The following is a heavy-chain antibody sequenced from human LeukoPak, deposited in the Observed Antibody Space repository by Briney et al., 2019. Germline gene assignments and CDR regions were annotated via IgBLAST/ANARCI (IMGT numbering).Heavy chain of an antibody. V-gene: IGHV4-39*01. J-gene: IGHJ5*02. CDR2: IYYSGST. CDR1: GGSISSSSYY. CDR3: ARVWDGYCSGGSCSDSNWFDP. D-gene: IGHD2-15*01. Sequence: KPSETLSLTCTVSGGSISSSSYYWGWIRQPPGRGLEWIGSIYYSGSTYYNPSLKSRVTISVDTSKNQFSLKLSSVTAADTAVYYCARVWDGYCSGGSCSDSNWFDPWGQGTLVTVSS.